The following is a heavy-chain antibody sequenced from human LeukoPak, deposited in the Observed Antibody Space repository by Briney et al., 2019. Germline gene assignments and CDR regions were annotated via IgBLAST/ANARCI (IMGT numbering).Heavy chain of an antibody. D-gene: IGHD2-15*01. Sequence: PSETLSLTCTVSGGSISSSSCYWGWIRQPPGKGLEWIGSISYSGSTYYNPSLKSRVTISVDTSKKQFSLKLSSVTAADTAVYYCARGYCSGGSCYSYYYYSYMDVWGKGTTVTVSS. CDR1: GGSISSSSCY. V-gene: IGHV4-39*07. J-gene: IGHJ6*03. CDR3: ARGYCSGGSCYSYYYYSYMDV. CDR2: ISYSGST.